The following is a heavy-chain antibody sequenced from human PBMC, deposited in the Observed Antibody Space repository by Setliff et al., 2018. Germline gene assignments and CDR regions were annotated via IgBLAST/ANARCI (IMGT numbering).Heavy chain of an antibody. D-gene: IGHD3-22*01. CDR1: GYSFSNYG. V-gene: IGHV1-18*01. CDR3: ARINFYVSSGYYYAPDL. Sequence: ASVKVSCKASGYSFSNYGIMWVRQAPGQGLEWMGWINNYSFQIQTAQKFQDRVTITTDTSTNTASLEVRSLRSDDTAIYYCARINFYVSSGYYYAPDLWGQGTLVTVSS. CDR2: INNYSFQI. J-gene: IGHJ5*02.